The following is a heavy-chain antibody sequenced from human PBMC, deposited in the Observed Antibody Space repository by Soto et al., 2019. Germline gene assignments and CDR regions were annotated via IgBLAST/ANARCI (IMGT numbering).Heavy chain of an antibody. J-gene: IGHJ4*02. CDR2: IFHRGST. V-gene: IGHV4-59*12. Sequence: PSETLSLTCNVSGASINTYYLSWIRQPPQKGLEWIGYIFHRGSTTYNPSLKSRVTISIDASKKYFSLRLNSVTAADTAVYYCARVRNSRDIDYWGQGIRLTVSS. CDR1: GASINTYY. CDR3: ARVRNSRDIDY. D-gene: IGHD3-22*01.